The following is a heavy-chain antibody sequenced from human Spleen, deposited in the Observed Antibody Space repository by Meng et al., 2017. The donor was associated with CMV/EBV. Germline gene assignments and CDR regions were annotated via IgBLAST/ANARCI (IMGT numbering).Heavy chain of an antibody. V-gene: IGHV3-30-3*01. CDR3: ARDLTSTYYFDY. J-gene: IGHJ4*02. CDR1: GFTFSSYA. CDR2: ISYDGSNK. Sequence: GESLKISCAASGFTFSSYAMHWVRQAPGKGLEWVAVISYDGSNKYYADSVKGRFTISRDNSKNTLYLQMNSLRAEDTAVYYCARDLTSTYYFDYWGQGTLVTVSS.